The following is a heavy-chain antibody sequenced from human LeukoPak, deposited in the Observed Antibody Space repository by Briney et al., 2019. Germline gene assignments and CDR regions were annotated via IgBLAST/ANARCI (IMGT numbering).Heavy chain of an antibody. CDR3: ARAHRHAGRLKQEFARREFDY. Sequence: SQTLSLTCAVSGGSISSGGYSWSWIRQPPGKGLEWIGYIYHSGSTYYNPSLKSRVTISVDRSKNQFSLKLSSVTAADTAVYYCARAHRHAGRLKQEFARREFDYWGQGTLVTVSS. V-gene: IGHV4-30-2*01. CDR1: GGSISSGGYS. J-gene: IGHJ4*02. D-gene: IGHD1/OR15-1a*01. CDR2: IYHSGST.